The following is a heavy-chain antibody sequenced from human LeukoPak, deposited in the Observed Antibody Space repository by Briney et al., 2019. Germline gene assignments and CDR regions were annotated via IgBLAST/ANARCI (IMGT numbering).Heavy chain of an antibody. D-gene: IGHD5-18*01. J-gene: IGHJ4*02. CDR3: ARGNSYGINYFDY. CDR2: IYYSGST. CDR1: GGSISSYY. V-gene: IGHV4-59*01. Sequence: PSETLSLTCTVSGGSISSYYWSWIRQPPGKGLEWIGYIYYSGSTNYNPSLKSRVTISVDTSKNQFSLKLSSVTAADTAVYYCARGNSYGINYFDYWGQGTLVTVSS.